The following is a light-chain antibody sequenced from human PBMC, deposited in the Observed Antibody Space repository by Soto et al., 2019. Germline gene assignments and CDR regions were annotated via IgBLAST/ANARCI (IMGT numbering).Light chain of an antibody. CDR1: QSVGSTN. Sequence: EIVLTQSPATLSLSPGERATLSCGASQSVGSTNLAWYQQKPGLAPRLLIYDASSRATGIPDRFSGSGSGTDFTLTISTLEPEDFAVYHCQQYGSSPFTFGPGTKVDIK. J-gene: IGKJ3*01. V-gene: IGKV3D-20*01. CDR2: DAS. CDR3: QQYGSSPFT.